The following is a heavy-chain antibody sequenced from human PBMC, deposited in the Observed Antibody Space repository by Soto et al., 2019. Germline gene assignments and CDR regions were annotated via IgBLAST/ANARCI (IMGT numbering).Heavy chain of an antibody. CDR1: GASISSGTDY. V-gene: IGHV4-31*03. D-gene: IGHD3-22*01. Sequence: PSETLSLTCTVSGASISSGTDYWSWIRQPPGKGLEWIGYIYYTGSTDSNPSLKSRVSISLDTSKNQFSLKLSSVTAADTAVYYCAGGTSAYYYHLDYWGQGTLVTVSS. CDR2: IYYTGST. CDR3: AGGTSAYYYHLDY. J-gene: IGHJ4*02.